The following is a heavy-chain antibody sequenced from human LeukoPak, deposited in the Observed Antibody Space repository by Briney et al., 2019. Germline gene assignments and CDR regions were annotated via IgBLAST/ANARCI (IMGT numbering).Heavy chain of an antibody. CDR2: INPSGGST. Sequence: GASVKVSCKASGYTFTSYYMHWVRQAPGQGLEWMGIINPSGGSTSYAQKFQGRVTMTRDMSTSTVYMELSSLRSEDTAVYYCARDNMVRGDYYYMDVWGKGTTVTVSS. V-gene: IGHV1-46*01. CDR1: GYTFTSYY. D-gene: IGHD3-10*01. J-gene: IGHJ6*03. CDR3: ARDNMVRGDYYYMDV.